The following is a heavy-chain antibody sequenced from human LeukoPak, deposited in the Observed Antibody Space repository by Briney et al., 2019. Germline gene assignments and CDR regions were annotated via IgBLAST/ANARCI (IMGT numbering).Heavy chain of an antibody. CDR3: ARVNNYGDYDGSFDY. Sequence: GGSLRLSCTASGFTFSDYWMTWVRQAPGKGPEWVANIKQDGSQRYYVDSVRGRFTISRDNAKNSLFLQMNGLRAEGTAVYYCARVNNYGDYDGSFDYWGQGTLATVSS. D-gene: IGHD4-17*01. V-gene: IGHV3-7*01. J-gene: IGHJ4*02. CDR1: GFTFSDYW. CDR2: IKQDGSQR.